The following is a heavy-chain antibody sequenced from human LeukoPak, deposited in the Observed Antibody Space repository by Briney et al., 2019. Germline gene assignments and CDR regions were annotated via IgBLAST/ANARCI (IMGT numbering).Heavy chain of an antibody. Sequence: PVKVSCKASGGTFSSYAISWVRQAPGQGLEWMGGIIPIFGTANYAQKFQGRVTITADKSTSTAYMELSSLRSEDTAVYYCARAGGDCSSTSCYGHYYYGMDVWGRGTTVTVSS. J-gene: IGHJ6*04. D-gene: IGHD2-2*01. CDR2: IIPIFGTA. CDR3: ARAGGDCSSTSCYGHYYYGMDV. CDR1: GGTFSSYA. V-gene: IGHV1-69*06.